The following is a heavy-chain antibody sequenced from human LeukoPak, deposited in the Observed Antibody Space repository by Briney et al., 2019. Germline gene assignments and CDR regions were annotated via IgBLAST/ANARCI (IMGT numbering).Heavy chain of an antibody. D-gene: IGHD3-22*01. CDR3: ARDPNYYDSSGPKPPHYYYNYGMDV. CDR2: IYSGGST. J-gene: IGHJ6*02. CDR1: GFTLSAYV. V-gene: IGHV3-66*01. Sequence: GGSLRLSSAASGFTLSAYVMRRVPQAPGQGLEGGSGIYSGGSTYYPSSLKGRFTYSRDNSKNPLYLQMNSLRAEDTAVYYCARDPNYYDSSGPKPPHYYYNYGMDVWGQGTTVTVSS.